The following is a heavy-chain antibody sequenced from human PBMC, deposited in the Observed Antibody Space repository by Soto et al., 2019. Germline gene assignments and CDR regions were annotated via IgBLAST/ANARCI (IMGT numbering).Heavy chain of an antibody. Sequence: GGSLRLSCAASGFTFSSYAMSWVRQAPGKGLEWVSAISGSGGSTYYADSVKGRFTISRDNSKNTLYLQMNSLRAEDTAVYYCAKDIFPSQLRLWEWIYGMDVWGQGTTVTVSS. V-gene: IGHV3-23*01. CDR1: GFTFSSYA. D-gene: IGHD3-3*01. J-gene: IGHJ6*02. CDR3: AKDIFPSQLRLWEWIYGMDV. CDR2: ISGSGGST.